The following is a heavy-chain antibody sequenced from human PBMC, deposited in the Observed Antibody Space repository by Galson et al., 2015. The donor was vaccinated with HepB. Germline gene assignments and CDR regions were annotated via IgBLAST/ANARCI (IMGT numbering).Heavy chain of an antibody. Sequence: SLRLSCAASGFTFSSYAMHWVRQAPGKGLEWVAVISYDGSNKYYADSVKGRFTISRDNSKNTLYLQMNSLRAEDTAVYYCTRPLQKNYYDSRFDYWGQGTLVTVSS. V-gene: IGHV3-30-3*01. CDR1: GFTFSSYA. CDR3: TRPLQKNYYDSRFDY. CDR2: ISYDGSNK. D-gene: IGHD3-22*01. J-gene: IGHJ4*02.